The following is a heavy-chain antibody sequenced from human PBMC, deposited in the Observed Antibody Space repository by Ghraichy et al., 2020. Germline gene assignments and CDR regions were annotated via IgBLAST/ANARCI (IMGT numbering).Heavy chain of an antibody. CDR3: ARTDGFYYVLDV. D-gene: IGHD1-14*01. J-gene: IGHJ6*02. V-gene: IGHV3-23*01. CDR2: ISGSGGTP. CDR1: GFTFSDSA. Sequence: GESMNISCAASGFTFSDSAMSWVRQAPGKGLEGVLVISGSGGTPFYADSVKGRFTISRVNSKNTLYLKMNSLTAEDTALYYCARTDGFYYVLDVWGQGTTVTVSS.